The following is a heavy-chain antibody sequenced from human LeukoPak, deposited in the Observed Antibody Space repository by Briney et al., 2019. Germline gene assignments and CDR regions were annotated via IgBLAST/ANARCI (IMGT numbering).Heavy chain of an antibody. D-gene: IGHD4-17*01. CDR3: AKMRTPTAHSGDAFDI. Sequence: PGGSLRLSCAASGFTFSNNWMHWVRQAPGKGLVWVSRINSDGSSTNYADSVKGRFTISRDNAKNTLYLQMNSLRAEDTAVYYCAKMRTPTAHSGDAFDIWGQGTMVTVSS. CDR1: GFTFSNNW. J-gene: IGHJ3*02. CDR2: INSDGSST. V-gene: IGHV3-74*01.